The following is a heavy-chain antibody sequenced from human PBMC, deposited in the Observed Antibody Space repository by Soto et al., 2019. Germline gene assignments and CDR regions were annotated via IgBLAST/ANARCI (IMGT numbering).Heavy chain of an antibody. CDR3: AKDAVYNDGLWIVAN. CDR2: MTGSGGDI. Sequence: GGSLRLSCAASGFSFSRYAMMWVRQAPGKRQEWVAGMTGSGGDIRYADSVKGRFTISNDNSKNTLYLQMNSLRAEDTAIYYCAKDAVYNDGLWIVANWGQGTLVTVSS. J-gene: IGHJ4*02. D-gene: IGHD2-21*01. CDR1: GFSFSRYA. V-gene: IGHV3-23*01.